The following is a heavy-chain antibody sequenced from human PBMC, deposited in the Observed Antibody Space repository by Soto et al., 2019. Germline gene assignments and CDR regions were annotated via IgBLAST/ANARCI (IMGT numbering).Heavy chain of an antibody. D-gene: IGHD1-7*01. CDR3: ARNILGGTTDY. CDR2: INAGKGDT. CDR1: GYTFTNHA. Sequence: QVQVVQSGAAEKKPGASVKVSCKASGYTFTNHAIHWVRQAPGQGLEWMGWINAGKGDTKYRQRFQGRVTITRDTPASTAYMELNSLGSEDTGVYYCARNILGGTTDYWGPGTLVTVSS. V-gene: IGHV1-3*05. J-gene: IGHJ4*02.